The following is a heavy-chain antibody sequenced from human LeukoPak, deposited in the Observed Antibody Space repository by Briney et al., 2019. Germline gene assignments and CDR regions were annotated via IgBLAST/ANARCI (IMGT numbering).Heavy chain of an antibody. CDR1: GGSISSSSYY. Sequence: SETLSLTCTVSGGSISSSSYYWGWIRQPPGKGLEWIGSIHYSGSTYYNPSLKSRVTISVDTSKNQFSLKLSSVTAADTAVYYCARPDSGSYYSDWGQGTLVTVSS. D-gene: IGHD3-10*01. J-gene: IGHJ4*02. V-gene: IGHV4-39*01. CDR2: IHYSGST. CDR3: ARPDSGSYYSD.